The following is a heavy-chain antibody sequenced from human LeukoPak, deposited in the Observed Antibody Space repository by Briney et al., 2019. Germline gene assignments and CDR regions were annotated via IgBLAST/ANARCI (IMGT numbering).Heavy chain of an antibody. D-gene: IGHD3-22*01. CDR3: ARDRDSSGYYFYYYYMDV. CDR1: GFTFSSYA. Sequence: GGSLRLSCAASGFTFSSYAMHWVRQAPGKGLEYVSAISSNGGSAYYANSVKDRFTISRDNSKNTLYLQMGSLRAEDMAVYYCARDRDSSGYYFYYYYMDVWGKGATVTVSS. J-gene: IGHJ6*03. CDR2: ISSNGGSA. V-gene: IGHV3-64*01.